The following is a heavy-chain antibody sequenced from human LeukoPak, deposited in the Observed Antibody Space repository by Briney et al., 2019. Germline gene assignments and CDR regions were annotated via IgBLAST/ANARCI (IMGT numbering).Heavy chain of an antibody. J-gene: IGHJ4*02. CDR1: GGSICSYY. CDR2: IYYSGST. V-gene: IGHV4-59*01. CDR3: ARFWSGYTFDY. Sequence: SETLSLTRTVSGGSICSYYWRWIRQPPGKGLEWIGYIYYSGSTNYNPSLKRRVTISVDTSNNRFSLKLSSVTAADTAVYYCARFWSGYTFDYWGQGTLVTVSS. D-gene: IGHD3-3*01.